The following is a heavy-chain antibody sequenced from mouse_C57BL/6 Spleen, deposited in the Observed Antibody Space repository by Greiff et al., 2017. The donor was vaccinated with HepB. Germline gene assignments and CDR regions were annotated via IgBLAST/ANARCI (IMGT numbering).Heavy chain of an antibody. J-gene: IGHJ1*03. Sequence: VQLQQSGPELVKPGASVKISCKASGYSFTGYYMNWVKQSPEKSLEWIGEINPSTGGTTYNQKFKAKATLTVDKSSSTAYMQLKSLTSEDSAVYYCARSPYSNDWYFDVWGTGTTVTVSS. V-gene: IGHV1-42*01. CDR2: INPSTGGT. D-gene: IGHD2-5*01. CDR3: ARSPYSNDWYFDV. CDR1: GYSFTGYY.